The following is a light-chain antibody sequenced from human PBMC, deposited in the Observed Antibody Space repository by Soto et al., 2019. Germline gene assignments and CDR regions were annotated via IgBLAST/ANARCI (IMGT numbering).Light chain of an antibody. CDR2: DAS. CDR3: QQYNSYSPT. J-gene: IGKJ1*01. CDR1: QSISSW. V-gene: IGKV1-5*01. Sequence: DIQMTQSPSTLSASVGDRVTITCRASQSISSWLAWYQQKPGKAPKLLIYDASSLESGVPSRFSGSGSGTEFTLTISSLQLDDFATYYCQQYNSYSPTFGQGTKV.